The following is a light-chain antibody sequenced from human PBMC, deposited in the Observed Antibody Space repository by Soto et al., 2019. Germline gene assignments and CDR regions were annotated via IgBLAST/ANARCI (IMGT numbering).Light chain of an antibody. CDR1: QSVRSNY. J-gene: IGKJ2*01. CDR3: QLYDTSSYT. Sequence: EIVLTQSPGTLSLSPGERATLSCRASQSVRSNYLAWYQQKPGQAPRLFIYGASTRAAGIPDRFSGSGSGTDFTLTISRLEPEDFAVYYCQLYDTSSYTFGQGTKLEIK. CDR2: GAS. V-gene: IGKV3-20*01.